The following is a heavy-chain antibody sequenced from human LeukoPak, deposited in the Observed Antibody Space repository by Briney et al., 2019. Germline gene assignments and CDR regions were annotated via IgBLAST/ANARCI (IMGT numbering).Heavy chain of an antibody. Sequence: GGSLRLSCVASGLTFSSHAMTWVRQTPGKGLEWVSGITGSSGSTSHEYSVKVRFTISRYNDKNTLYLKLHILSAEDAAIYYCTSRTPDETYFAVFDYWGQGTLVTVSS. J-gene: IGHJ4*02. V-gene: IGHV3-23*01. CDR1: GLTFSSHA. CDR3: TSRTPDETYFAVFDY. CDR2: ITGSSGST. D-gene: IGHD2-15*01.